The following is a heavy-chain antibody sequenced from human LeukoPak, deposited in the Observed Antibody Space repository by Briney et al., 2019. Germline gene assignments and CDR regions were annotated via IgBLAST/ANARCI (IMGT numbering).Heavy chain of an antibody. Sequence: AGGSLRLSCAASGFTFSSYGMHWVRQAPGKGLEWVAVIWYDGSKKYYAESVKGRFTISRDNSKSTLYLQMDSLRAEDTAVYYCARDIYKNGYRYLDLWGRGTLVTASS. CDR2: IWYDGSKK. D-gene: IGHD1-1*01. V-gene: IGHV3-33*01. CDR3: ARDIYKNGYRYLDL. J-gene: IGHJ2*01. CDR1: GFTFSSYG.